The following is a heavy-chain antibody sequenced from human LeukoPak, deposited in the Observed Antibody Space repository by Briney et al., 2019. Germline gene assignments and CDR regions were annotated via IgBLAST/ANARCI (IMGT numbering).Heavy chain of an antibody. CDR1: GFTFSSYG. J-gene: IGHJ4*02. CDR2: IWSDGSNR. D-gene: IGHD6-25*01. Sequence: PGGSLRLSCAASGFTFSSYGMHWVRQAPGKGLEWVAVIWSDGSNRYYADSVKGRFTISRDNSKNTLYLQMNSLRAEDTAVYYCARDRGRSPFDYWGQGTLVTVSS. V-gene: IGHV3-33*01. CDR3: ARDRGRSPFDY.